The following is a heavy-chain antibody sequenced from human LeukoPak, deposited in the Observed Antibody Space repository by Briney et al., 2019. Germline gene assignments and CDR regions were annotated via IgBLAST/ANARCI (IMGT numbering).Heavy chain of an antibody. J-gene: IGHJ5*02. V-gene: IGHV4-39*01. CDR2: VYYTGST. Sequence: SETLSLTCTVSGGSISSSTYYWGWIRQPPGEGLEWIGTVYYTGSTYYNPSLRSRGTISVATSKNQFSLKLSSVTAADTAVFYCARVWYGSATLGWFDPWGQGTLVTVSS. CDR1: GGSISSSTYY. CDR3: ARVWYGSATLGWFDP. D-gene: IGHD3-10*01.